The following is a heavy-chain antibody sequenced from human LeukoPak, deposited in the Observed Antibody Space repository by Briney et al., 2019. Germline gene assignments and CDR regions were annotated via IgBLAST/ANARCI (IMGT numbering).Heavy chain of an antibody. Sequence: ASVMVSCKASGYTFTSYFMHWVRHAPGQGLEWMGLINPSGGSTNYAQKFQGRVTMTRDTSTSTVYMELSSLRSEDTAVYYCARAHYYDSSDYGGIEPGGQGTLVTVS. D-gene: IGHD3-22*01. V-gene: IGHV1-46*01. J-gene: IGHJ1*01. CDR1: GYTFTSYF. CDR3: ARAHYYDSSDYGGIEP. CDR2: INPSGGST.